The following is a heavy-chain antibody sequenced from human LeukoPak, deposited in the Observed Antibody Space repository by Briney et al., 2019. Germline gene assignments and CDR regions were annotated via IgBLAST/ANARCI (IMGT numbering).Heavy chain of an antibody. J-gene: IGHJ4*02. D-gene: IGHD1-26*01. CDR3: ARRSVAGATTGYYYDS. V-gene: IGHV3-20*04. Sequence: GGSLRLSCEASGFTLEDYGMTWVRQRPGKGLEYVCEINWNGDNPVYENSLRGRFTISRDNAKNSVYLQMSSLRVDDTAFYYCARRSVAGATTGYYYDSWGQGTLVTVSS. CDR1: GFTLEDYG. CDR2: INWNGDNP.